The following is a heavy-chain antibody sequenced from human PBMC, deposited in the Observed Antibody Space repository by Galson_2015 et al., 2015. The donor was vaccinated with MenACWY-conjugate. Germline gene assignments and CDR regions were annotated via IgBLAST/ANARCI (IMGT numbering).Heavy chain of an antibody. J-gene: IGHJ4*02. V-gene: IGHV2-5*02. CDR1: GFSLTTRGVG. CDR3: AHGRPGYSSAGWGFFDY. CDR2: IYWDDDK. D-gene: IGHD6-25*01. Sequence: PALVKPTQTLTLTCTFSGFSLTTRGVGVGWIRQPPGKALEWLALIYWDDDKRYSPSLKSRLTITKDTSKNQVVLTMTNMDPVDTATYCAAHGRPGYSSAGWGFFDYWGRGTLVTVSS.